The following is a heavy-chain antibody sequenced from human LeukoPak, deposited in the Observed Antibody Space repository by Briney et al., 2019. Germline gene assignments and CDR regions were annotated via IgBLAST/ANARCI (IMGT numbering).Heavy chain of an antibody. D-gene: IGHD2-15*01. CDR1: GYTLTDYY. V-gene: IGHV1-2*02. Sequence: ASVKVSCKASGYTLTDYYIHWVRQVPGQGLEWMGWINADSGGRHYAQKFQDRVTTTRDTSISTAYMELSRLRFADTAVYYCARGGRVGLVVDGTHYYYGMDVWGQGTTVTVSS. J-gene: IGHJ6*02. CDR2: INADSGGR. CDR3: ARGGRVGLVVDGTHYYYGMDV.